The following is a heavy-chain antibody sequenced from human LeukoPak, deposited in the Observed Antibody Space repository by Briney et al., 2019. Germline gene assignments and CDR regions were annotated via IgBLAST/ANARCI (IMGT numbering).Heavy chain of an antibody. Sequence: GASVKVACKASGYTFTSYYMHWVRQAPGQGLEWMGIINPSGGSTSYAQKFQGRITMTRDMSTSTVYMELSRLRSDDTAVYYCLVVEDAFDIWGQGTMVTVSS. CDR3: LVVEDAFDI. CDR1: GYTFTSYY. J-gene: IGHJ3*02. V-gene: IGHV1-46*01. D-gene: IGHD3-22*01. CDR2: INPSGGST.